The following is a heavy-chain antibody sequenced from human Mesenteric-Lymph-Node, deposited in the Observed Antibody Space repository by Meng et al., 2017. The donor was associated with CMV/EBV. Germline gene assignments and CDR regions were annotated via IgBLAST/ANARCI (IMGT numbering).Heavy chain of an antibody. V-gene: IGHV3-11*04. J-gene: IGHJ4*02. CDR1: GFTFSDYY. CDR3: ASSRLRFLEWLLPALGY. D-gene: IGHD3-3*01. Sequence: GESLKISCAASGFTFSDYYMSWIRQAPGKGLEWVSYISSSGSTIYYADSVKGRFTISRDNAKNSLYLQMNSLRAEDTAVYYCASSRLRFLEWLLPALGYWGQGTLVTVSS. CDR2: ISSSGSTI.